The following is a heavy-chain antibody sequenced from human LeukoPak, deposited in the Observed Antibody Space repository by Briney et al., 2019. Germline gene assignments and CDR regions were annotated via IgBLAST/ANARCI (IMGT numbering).Heavy chain of an antibody. CDR1: GYSIGSGYH. Sequence: SETLSLTCTVSGYSIGSGYHWGWIRQPPGKGLEWIGSFYHCGSTYYNPSLKSRVTISVDTSKNQFSLKLHSVTAADTAVYYCARDTGTTGEVKFDPWGQGTLVTVSS. J-gene: IGHJ5*02. CDR2: FYHCGST. V-gene: IGHV4-38-2*02. CDR3: ARDTGTTGEVKFDP. D-gene: IGHD4-17*01.